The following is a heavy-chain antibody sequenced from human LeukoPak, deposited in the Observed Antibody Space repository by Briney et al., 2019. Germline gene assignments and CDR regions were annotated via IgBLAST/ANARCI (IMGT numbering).Heavy chain of an antibody. V-gene: IGHV1-69*13. Sequence: ASVKVSCKASGGTFSSYAISWVRQAPGQGLEWMGGIIPIFGTANYAQKFQGRVTITADESTSTAYMELSSLRSEDTAVYYCARDGQISTGYMTFDYWGQGTLVTVSS. CDR3: ARDGQISTGYMTFDY. J-gene: IGHJ4*02. D-gene: IGHD3-9*01. CDR1: GGTFSSYA. CDR2: IIPIFGTA.